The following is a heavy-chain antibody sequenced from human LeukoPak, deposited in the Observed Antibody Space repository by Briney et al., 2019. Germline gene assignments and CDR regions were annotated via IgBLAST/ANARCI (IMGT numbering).Heavy chain of an antibody. D-gene: IGHD3-22*01. CDR1: GFSLSDYY. CDR3: AREDRSGLDPRLDY. Sequence: GGSLRLSCAASGFSLSDYYMSWIRQAPGKGLEWVSYISSGNTIYYADSVKGRFTISRDNVKNSLYLQMNSLRAEDTAVYYCAREDRSGLDPRLDYWGQGTLVTVSS. CDR2: ISSGNTI. J-gene: IGHJ4*02. V-gene: IGHV3-11*01.